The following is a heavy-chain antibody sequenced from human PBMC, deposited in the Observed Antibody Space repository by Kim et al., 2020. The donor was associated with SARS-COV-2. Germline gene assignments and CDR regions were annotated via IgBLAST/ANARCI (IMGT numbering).Heavy chain of an antibody. CDR3: ARVYCSSTSCQRGYYYYMDV. V-gene: IGHV6-1*01. J-gene: IGHJ6*03. Sequence: SQTLSLTCAISGDSVSSNSAAWNWIRQSPSRGLEWLGRTYYRSKWYNDYAVSVKSRITINPDTSKNQFSLQLNSVTPEDTAVYYCARVYCSSTSCQRGYYYYMDVWGKGTTVTVSS. D-gene: IGHD2-2*01. CDR1: GDSVSSNSAA. CDR2: TYYRSKWYN.